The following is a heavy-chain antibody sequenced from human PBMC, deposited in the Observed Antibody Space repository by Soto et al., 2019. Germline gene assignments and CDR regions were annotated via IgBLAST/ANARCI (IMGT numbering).Heavy chain of an antibody. CDR3: ARVLRLGELSLNYFDY. CDR2: INPNSGGT. V-gene: IGHV1-2*02. J-gene: IGHJ4*02. CDR1: GYTFTGYY. D-gene: IGHD3-16*02. Sequence: QVQLVQSGAEVKKPGASVTVSCKASGYTFTGYYMHWVRQAPGQGLEWMGWINPNSGGTNYAQKFQGRVTMTRDTSISTAYMERSRLRSDDTAVYYCARVLRLGELSLNYFDYWGQGPLVTVSS.